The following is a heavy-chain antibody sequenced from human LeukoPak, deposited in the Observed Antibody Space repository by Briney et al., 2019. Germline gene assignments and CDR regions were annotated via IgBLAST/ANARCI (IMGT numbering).Heavy chain of an antibody. Sequence: GGSLRLSCAATGFTFSDHYMSWIRQTPGKGLEWVSRISRDTESVKGRFTISRDNTKNSLYLQMNSLRVDDTAVYYCARDPDTSSKVDYWGQGTLVTVSS. CDR1: GFTFSDHY. CDR2: ISR. D-gene: IGHD6-6*01. V-gene: IGHV3-11*01. J-gene: IGHJ4*02. CDR3: ARDPDTSSKVDY.